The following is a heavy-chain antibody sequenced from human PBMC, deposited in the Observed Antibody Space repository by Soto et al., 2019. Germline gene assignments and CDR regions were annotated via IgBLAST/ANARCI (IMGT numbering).Heavy chain of an antibody. J-gene: IGHJ6*02. CDR1: GYSFTSYW. D-gene: IGHD5-18*01. CDR3: ARQGGGYEYYYYGMDV. V-gene: IGHV5-51*01. Sequence: GESLKISCKGSGYSFTSYWIGWVRQMPGKGLEWMGIIYPGDSDTRYSPSFQGQVTISADKSISTAYLQWSSLKASDTAMYYCARQGGGYEYYYYGMDVWGQGTAVTVSS. CDR2: IYPGDSDT.